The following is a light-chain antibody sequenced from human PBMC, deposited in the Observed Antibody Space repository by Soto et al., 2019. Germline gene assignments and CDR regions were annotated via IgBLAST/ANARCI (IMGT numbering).Light chain of an antibody. CDR2: DVS. Sequence: QSALTQPASVSGSPGQSITISCTGTSSDIGSYNYVSWYQQHPGKAPKLMIYDVSNRPSGVSNRLSGSKSGSTASLAISGLQAEDEADYYCSSYTSSSAPVFGTGTKVTVL. J-gene: IGLJ1*01. V-gene: IGLV2-14*03. CDR1: SSDIGSYNY. CDR3: SSYTSSSAPV.